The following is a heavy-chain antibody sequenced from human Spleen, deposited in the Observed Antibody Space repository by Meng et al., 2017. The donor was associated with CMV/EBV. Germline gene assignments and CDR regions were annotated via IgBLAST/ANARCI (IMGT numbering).Heavy chain of an antibody. V-gene: IGHV4-34*01. D-gene: IGHD1-26*01. CDR2: INHSGRT. Sequence: SETLSLTCAVSGDSFRDHYWSWIRQSPGKGLEWNGEINHSGRTDYNPSLKSRVTISVDTSKNQLSLKLRSVTAADTGVFYCAGGPIVGGTWDYKYYGMDVWGQGTTVTVSS. J-gene: IGHJ6*02. CDR3: AGGPIVGGTWDYKYYGMDV. CDR1: GDSFRDHY.